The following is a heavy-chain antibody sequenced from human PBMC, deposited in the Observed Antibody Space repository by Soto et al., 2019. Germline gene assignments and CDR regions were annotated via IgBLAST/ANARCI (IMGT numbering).Heavy chain of an antibody. CDR1: GFSLTTSGVR. CDR2: TDWDDDK. V-gene: IGHV2-70*04. J-gene: IGHJ4*02. D-gene: IGHD3-22*01. Sequence: SGPTLVNPTQTLTLTCTFSGFSLTTSGVRVSWLRQSPGKALEWLARTDWDDDKVYSTSLKTRLTISKDSSKNQVVLTMTNVDPMDTATYYCARTMILGRSPCFDFWGQGNLVTVSS. CDR3: ARTMILGRSPCFDF.